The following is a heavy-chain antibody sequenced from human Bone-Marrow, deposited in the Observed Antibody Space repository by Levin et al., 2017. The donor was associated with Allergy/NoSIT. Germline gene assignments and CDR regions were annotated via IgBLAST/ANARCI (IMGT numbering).Heavy chain of an antibody. V-gene: IGHV3-23*01. CDR2: MSGVGSST. CDR3: AKSLRTTYFYYGLDV. CDR1: GFTFSSYG. D-gene: IGHD1-1*01. J-gene: IGHJ6*02. Sequence: GESLKISCVASGFTFSSYGMSWVRQAPGEGLEWVSSMSGVGSSTYYADSVKGRFTISRDNSRDTLYLQMNSLRAEDTAIYYCAKSLRTTYFYYGLDVWGQGTTVIVSS.